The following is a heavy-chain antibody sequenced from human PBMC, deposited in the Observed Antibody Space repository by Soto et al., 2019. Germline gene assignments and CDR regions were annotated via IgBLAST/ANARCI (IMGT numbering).Heavy chain of an antibody. V-gene: IGHV4-59*01. J-gene: IGHJ2*01. CDR2: IYYSGST. CDR3: ARGQGLWFGELLPRTYWYFDL. CDR1: GGSISSYY. D-gene: IGHD3-10*01. Sequence: PSETLSLACTVSGGSISSYYWSWIRQPPGKGLEWIGYIYYSGSTNYNPSLKSRVTISVDTSKNQFSLKLSSVTAADTAVYYCARGQGLWFGELLPRTYWYFDLWGRGTLVTVSS.